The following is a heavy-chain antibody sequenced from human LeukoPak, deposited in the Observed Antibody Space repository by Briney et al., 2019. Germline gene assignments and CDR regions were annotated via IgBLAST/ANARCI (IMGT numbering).Heavy chain of an antibody. CDR2: ISWNSDNI. Sequence: PGGSLRLSCAASGFTFDDYAVHWVRQPPRKGLEWVSGISWNSDNIAFADFVKGRFTISRDNAKNSLYLQMNSLRAEDTALYFCVRKIESGAAHYFDYWGQRTLVTVSS. J-gene: IGHJ4*02. D-gene: IGHD5-12*01. CDR1: GFTFDDYA. CDR3: VRKIESGAAHYFDY. V-gene: IGHV3-9*01.